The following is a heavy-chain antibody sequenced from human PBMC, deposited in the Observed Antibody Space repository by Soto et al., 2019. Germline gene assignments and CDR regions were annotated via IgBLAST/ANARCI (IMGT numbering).Heavy chain of an antibody. D-gene: IGHD3-22*01. CDR3: ARWVGGSMYDNSGKYDS. J-gene: IGHJ5*01. V-gene: IGHV3-30*03. CDR1: GFIFSGSG. CDR2: VSNDGIRK. Sequence: VQLVESGGGVVQPGRSLRLTCAASGFIFSGSGMHWVRQGPGKGLEWVALVSNDGIRKYYGDSVKGRFTISRDNAENTLYLQMNSLRAEDTAVYYCARWVGGSMYDNSGKYDSWGQGTLVTVSS.